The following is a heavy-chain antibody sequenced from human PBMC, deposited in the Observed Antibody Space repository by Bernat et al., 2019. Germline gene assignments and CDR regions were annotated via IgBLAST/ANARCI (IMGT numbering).Heavy chain of an antibody. CDR3: ARNSHATALYYYYYMDV. Sequence: QVQLVQSGAEVKKPGSSVKVSCKASGGTFSSYAISWVRQAPGQGLEWMGGIIPIFGTANYAQKFQGSVTITADESTSTAYMELSSLRSEDTAVYYCARNSHATALYYYYYMDVWGKGTTVTVSS. CDR1: GGTFSSYA. V-gene: IGHV1-69*01. J-gene: IGHJ6*03. D-gene: IGHD4-11*01. CDR2: IIPIFGTA.